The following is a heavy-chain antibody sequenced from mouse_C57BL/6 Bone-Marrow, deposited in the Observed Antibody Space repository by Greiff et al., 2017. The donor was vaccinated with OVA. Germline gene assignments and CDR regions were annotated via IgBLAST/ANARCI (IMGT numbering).Heavy chain of an antibody. Sequence: VQLQQSGAELVRPGASVKLSCTASGFNIKDDYMHWVKQRPEQGLEWIGWIDPENGDTEYASKFQGKATITADTSSNPAYLPLSSLTSEDTAVYYFTSYGNFDYWGQGTTLTVSS. V-gene: IGHV14-4*01. CDR2: IDPENGDT. D-gene: IGHD2-1*01. CDR3: TSYGNFDY. J-gene: IGHJ2*01. CDR1: GFNIKDDY.